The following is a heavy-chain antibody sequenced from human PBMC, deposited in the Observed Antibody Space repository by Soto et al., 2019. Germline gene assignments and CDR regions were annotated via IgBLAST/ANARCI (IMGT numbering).Heavy chain of an antibody. CDR2: ISGGSGDT. CDR1: GFTFSNSA. J-gene: IGHJ4*02. D-gene: IGHD2-2*01. Sequence: EVQLLESGGGVAQPGGSLRLSCAASGFTFSNSAMSWVRQAPGKGLEWVSTISGGSGDTSYADPVKGRFIVSRDDSRTTLYLQMNSLSAEDTALYYCARGASTFDYWGQGRPVIVSS. CDR3: ARGASTFDY. V-gene: IGHV3-23*01.